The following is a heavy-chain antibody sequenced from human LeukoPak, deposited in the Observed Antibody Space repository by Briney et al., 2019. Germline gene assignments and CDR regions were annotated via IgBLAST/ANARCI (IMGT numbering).Heavy chain of an antibody. CDR3: AAGQLLQPYYYYYGMDV. Sequence: ASVKVSCKASGYTFTSYAMHWVRQAPGQRLEWMGWINAGNDNTKYSQKFQGRVTITRDTSASTAYMELSSLRSEDTAVYYCAAGQLLQPYYYYYGMDVWGQGTTVTVSS. D-gene: IGHD2-2*01. CDR2: INAGNDNT. J-gene: IGHJ6*02. CDR1: GYTFTSYA. V-gene: IGHV1-3*01.